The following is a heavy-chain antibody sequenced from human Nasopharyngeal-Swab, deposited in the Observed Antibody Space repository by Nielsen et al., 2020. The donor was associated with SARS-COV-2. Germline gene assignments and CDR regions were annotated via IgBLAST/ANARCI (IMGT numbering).Heavy chain of an antibody. Sequence: GGSLRLSCAASGFTFSSYGMHWVRQAPGKGLEWVAVIWYDGSNKYYADSVKGRFTISRDNSKNTLYLQMNSLRAKDTAVYYCARVRFDWPYVADAFDIWGQGTMVTVSS. V-gene: IGHV3-33*01. J-gene: IGHJ3*02. CDR2: IWYDGSNK. CDR1: GFTFSSYG. D-gene: IGHD3-9*01. CDR3: ARVRFDWPYVADAFDI.